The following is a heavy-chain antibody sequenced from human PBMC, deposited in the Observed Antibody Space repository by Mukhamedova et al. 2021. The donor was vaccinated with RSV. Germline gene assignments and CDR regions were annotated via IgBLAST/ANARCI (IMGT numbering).Heavy chain of an antibody. Sequence: PGQGLEWMGGIIPIFGTANYAQKFQGRVTITADKSTSTAYMELSSLRSEDTAVYYCARGPYSSSSGYYYYYMDVWGKGT. CDR2: IIPIFGTA. J-gene: IGHJ6*03. CDR3: ARGPYSSSSGYYYYYMDV. D-gene: IGHD6-6*01. V-gene: IGHV1-69*06.